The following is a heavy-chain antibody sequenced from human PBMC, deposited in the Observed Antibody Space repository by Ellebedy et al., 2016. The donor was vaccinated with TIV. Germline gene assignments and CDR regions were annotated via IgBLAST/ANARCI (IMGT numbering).Heavy chain of an antibody. CDR1: GFTFNNYA. D-gene: IGHD1-14*01. V-gene: IGHV3-23*01. J-gene: IGHJ4*02. CDR3: ARGRSGTYIHHAFDY. CDR2: ISHTGTRT. Sequence: PGGSLRLSCAASGFTFNNYAMSWVRQAPGKGLEWVSTISHTGTRTYYADSVKGRFTVSRDNSQNTLYLQMNSLRAEDTAIYYCARGRSGTYIHHAFDYWGQGTLVTVSS.